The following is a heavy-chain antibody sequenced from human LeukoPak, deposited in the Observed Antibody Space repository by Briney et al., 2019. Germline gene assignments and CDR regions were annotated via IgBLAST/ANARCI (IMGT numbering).Heavy chain of an antibody. D-gene: IGHD3-10*01. CDR2: ISAYNGNT. V-gene: IGHV1-18*01. J-gene: IGHJ4*02. Sequence: GASVKVSCKASGYTFTSYGISWVRQAPGQGLEWMGWISAYNGNTNYAQKFQGRVTMTRDTSTSTVYMELSSLRSEDTAVYYCARARGVIPRDYWGQGTLVTVSS. CDR1: GYTFTSYG. CDR3: ARARGVIPRDY.